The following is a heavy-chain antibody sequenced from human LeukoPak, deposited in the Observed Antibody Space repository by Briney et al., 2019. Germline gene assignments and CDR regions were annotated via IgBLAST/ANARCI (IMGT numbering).Heavy chain of an antibody. CDR2: IIPILGIA. J-gene: IGHJ6*02. CDR3: AREVTGDGYIPNYYYYGMDV. Sequence: GASVKVSCKASGYTFTSYAISWVRQAPGQGLEWMGRIIPILGIANYAQKFQGGVTITADKSTSTAYMELSSLRSEDTAVYYCAREVTGDGYIPNYYYYGMDVWGQGTTVTVSS. CDR1: GYTFTSYA. D-gene: IGHD5-24*01. V-gene: IGHV1-69*04.